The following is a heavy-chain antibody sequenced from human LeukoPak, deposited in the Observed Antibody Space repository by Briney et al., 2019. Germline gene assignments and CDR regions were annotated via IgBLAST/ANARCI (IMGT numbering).Heavy chain of an antibody. CDR3: ARSENYIPEDCFDP. CDR1: GGSISSSTYC. Sequence: SETLSLTCTVSGGSISSSTYCWGWIRQPPGKGLEWIGSICYSGSTFYNPPLKSRVTLSVDTSKNQFSLKLSSVTAADTAVYYCARSENYIPEDCFDPWGQGTLVTVSS. D-gene: IGHD5-24*01. J-gene: IGHJ5*02. V-gene: IGHV4-39*01. CDR2: ICYSGST.